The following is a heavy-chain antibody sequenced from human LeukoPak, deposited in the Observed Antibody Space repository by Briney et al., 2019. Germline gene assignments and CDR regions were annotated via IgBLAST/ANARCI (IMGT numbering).Heavy chain of an antibody. CDR1: GFTFSSYA. D-gene: IGHD3-9*01. J-gene: IGHJ6*02. CDR3: ARDERYLTLGDYYYYGMDV. Sequence: PGGSLRLSCAASGFTFSSYAMHWVRQAPGKGLEWVAVISYDGSKKYYADSVKGRFTISRDNSKNTLYLQMNSLRAEDTAVYYCARDERYLTLGDYYYYGMDVWGQGTTVTVSS. V-gene: IGHV3-30-3*01. CDR2: ISYDGSKK.